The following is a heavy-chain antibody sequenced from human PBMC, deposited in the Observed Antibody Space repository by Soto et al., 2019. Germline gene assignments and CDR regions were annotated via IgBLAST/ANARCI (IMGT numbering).Heavy chain of an antibody. CDR3: AARPIGYCSGGICYSLVYYYGIDV. Sequence: QMQLVQSGPEVKKPGTSVKVSCKASGFTFTSSAMQWVRQARGQRLEWIGWIVVGSGNTKYAQKFQERVTITRDISASTAYMELSRLRSEDTTVYYFAARPIGYCSGGICYSLVYYYGIDVWGQGTTVTVS. CDR1: GFTFTSSA. CDR2: IVVGSGNT. V-gene: IGHV1-58*02. D-gene: IGHD2-15*01. J-gene: IGHJ6*02.